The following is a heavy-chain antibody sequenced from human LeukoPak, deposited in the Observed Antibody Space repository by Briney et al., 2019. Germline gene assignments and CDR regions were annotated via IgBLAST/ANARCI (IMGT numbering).Heavy chain of an antibody. J-gene: IGHJ4*02. D-gene: IGHD5-12*01. V-gene: IGHV4-59*01. Sequence: PSETLSLTCTVSGGSISSYYWSWIRQPPGKGLEWIGYIYYSGSTNYNPSLKSRVTISVDTSKNQFSLKLGSVTAADTAVYYCAREDIVATLFDYWGQGTLVTVSS. CDR2: IYYSGST. CDR3: AREDIVATLFDY. CDR1: GGSISSYY.